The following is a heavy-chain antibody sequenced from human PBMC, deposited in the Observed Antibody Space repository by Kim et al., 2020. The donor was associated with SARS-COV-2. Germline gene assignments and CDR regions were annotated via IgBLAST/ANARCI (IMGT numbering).Heavy chain of an antibody. CDR1: GFTFSRNG. D-gene: IGHD6-13*01. CDR2: IWYDGSYK. J-gene: IGHJ4*02. CDR3: ARAAGAAAVGAVEY. Sequence: GGSLRLSCAASGFTFSRNGMHWVRQAPGKGLEWVAVIWYDGSYKDYTDSVKGRFSISRDNSKNMVYLQMNSLRAEDTAVYYCARAAGAAAVGAVEYWGQGTLVTVSS. V-gene: IGHV3-33*08.